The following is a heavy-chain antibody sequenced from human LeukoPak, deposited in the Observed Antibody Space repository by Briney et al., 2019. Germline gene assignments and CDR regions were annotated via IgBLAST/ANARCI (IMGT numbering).Heavy chain of an antibody. CDR3: ARDYYSGSYYGDY. CDR1: GYTFTNYG. Sequence: ASVKVSCKASGYTFTNYGISWVRQAPGQGLEWMGWISAYNANTNYAQRLQGRVTTTTDTSTSTAYMELRSLRSDDTAVYFCARDYYSGSYYGDYWGQGTLVTVSS. V-gene: IGHV1-18*01. J-gene: IGHJ4*02. CDR2: ISAYNANT. D-gene: IGHD1-26*01.